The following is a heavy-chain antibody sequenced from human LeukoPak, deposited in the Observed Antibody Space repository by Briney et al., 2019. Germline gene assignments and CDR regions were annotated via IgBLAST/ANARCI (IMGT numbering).Heavy chain of an antibody. Sequence: TGGSLRLSCAASGFTFSSYGMHWVRQAPGKGLEWVAVIWYDGSNKYYADSVKGRFTISRDNSKNTLYLQMNSLRAEDTAVYYCARDRYDFWSGSYFDYWGQGTLVTVSS. CDR3: ARDRYDFWSGSYFDY. J-gene: IGHJ4*02. CDR2: IWYDGSNK. D-gene: IGHD3-3*01. V-gene: IGHV3-33*01. CDR1: GFTFSSYG.